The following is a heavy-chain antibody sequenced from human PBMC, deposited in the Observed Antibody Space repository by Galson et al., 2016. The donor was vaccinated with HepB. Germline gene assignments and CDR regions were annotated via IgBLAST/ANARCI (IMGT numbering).Heavy chain of an antibody. J-gene: IGHJ4*02. CDR3: ASRYCGGDCYYFDH. D-gene: IGHD2-21*02. CDR1: GAFISSGGYY. V-gene: IGHV4-39*01. Sequence: SETLSLTCTVSGAFISSGGYYWDWIRQSPGRGLEWIGSIYYSGRTYYHPYLKSRVTISVDTSKNQFSLILMSVTAADTAVYYCASRYCGGDCYYFDHWGQGTLVTVSS. CDR2: IYYSGRT.